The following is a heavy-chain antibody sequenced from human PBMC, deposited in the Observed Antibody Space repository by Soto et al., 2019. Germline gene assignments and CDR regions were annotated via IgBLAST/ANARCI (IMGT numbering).Heavy chain of an antibody. CDR1: GFSFTNAW. Sequence: GGSLRLSCAASGFSFTNAWMSWVRQAAGKGLEWIGRIKSKTDGATTDYAGPVNGRFTISRDDSKKTLFVQMNGLKTEDTAVYYCTTIIPKGKWELGPRGQGTLVTLS. J-gene: IGHJ5*02. V-gene: IGHV3-15*05. CDR2: IKSKTDGATT. D-gene: IGHD1-26*01. CDR3: TTIIPKGKWELGP.